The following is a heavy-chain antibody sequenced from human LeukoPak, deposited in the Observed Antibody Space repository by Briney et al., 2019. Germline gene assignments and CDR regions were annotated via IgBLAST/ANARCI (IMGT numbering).Heavy chain of an antibody. CDR3: ARALGYCSGGSCYSSYYYYGMDV. J-gene: IGHJ6*02. D-gene: IGHD2-15*01. CDR1: GFTFSSYD. V-gene: IGHV3-13*01. CDR2: IGTAGDT. Sequence: PGGSLRLSCAASGFTFSSYDMHWVRQATGKGLQWVSAIGTAGDTYYPGSVKGRFTISRENAKNSLYLQMNSLRAGDTAVYYCARALGYCSGGSCYSSYYYYGMDVWGQGTTVTVSS.